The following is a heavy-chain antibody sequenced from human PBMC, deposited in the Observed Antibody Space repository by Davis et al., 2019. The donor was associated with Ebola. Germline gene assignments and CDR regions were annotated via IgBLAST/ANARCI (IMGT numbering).Heavy chain of an antibody. CDR3: ATNWNYGLDWFDP. Sequence: PSETLSLTCAVSGGSISSGGYSWSWIRQPPGKGLEWIGYIYHSGSTYYNPSLKSRVTISVDRSKNQFSLKLSSVTAADTAVYYCATNWNYGLDWFDPWGQGTLVTVSS. J-gene: IGHJ5*02. V-gene: IGHV4-30-2*01. CDR2: IYHSGST. D-gene: IGHD1-7*01. CDR1: GGSISSGGYS.